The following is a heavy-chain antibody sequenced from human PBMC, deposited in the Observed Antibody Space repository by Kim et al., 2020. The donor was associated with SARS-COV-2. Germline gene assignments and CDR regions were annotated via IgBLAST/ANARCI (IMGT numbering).Heavy chain of an antibody. CDR2: ISEDASRI. D-gene: IGHD3-16*01. CDR1: GFTFRSQM. V-gene: IGHV3-74*01. Sequence: GGSLRLSCAASGFTFRSQMMHWVRQTPGKGLVWVSRISEDASRIDYADAVKGRFTISRDNAKNTLYLQMDSLRLEDTAVYYCVKGMTPMGGYWGQRTQVIVSS. CDR3: VKGMTPMGGY. J-gene: IGHJ4*02.